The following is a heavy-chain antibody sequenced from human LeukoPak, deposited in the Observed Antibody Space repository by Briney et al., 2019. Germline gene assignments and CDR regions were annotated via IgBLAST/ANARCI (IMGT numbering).Heavy chain of an antibody. CDR3: ARVDYGDYGFDY. J-gene: IGHJ4*02. V-gene: IGHV3-66*01. Sequence: GGSLRLSCAASGFTVSSNYMSWVRQAPGKGLEWVSVINSGGSTYYADSVKDRFTISRDNSKNTLYLQMNSLRAEDTAVYYCARVDYGDYGFDYWGQGTLVTVSS. CDR1: GFTVSSNY. CDR2: INSGGST. D-gene: IGHD4-17*01.